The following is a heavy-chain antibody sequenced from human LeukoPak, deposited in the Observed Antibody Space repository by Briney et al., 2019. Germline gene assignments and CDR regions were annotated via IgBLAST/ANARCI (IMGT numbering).Heavy chain of an antibody. CDR2: ISSSGSPI. V-gene: IGHV3-11*04. CDR1: GFTFSDYY. D-gene: IGHD2-15*01. Sequence: GGSLRLSCVASGFTFSDYYMSWIRQAPGKGLEWLSYISSSGSPISYADSVKGRFTISRDNAKNSLYLQMNSLRAEDTAVYYCASAAGRYCSGGSCHPYWGQGTLVTVSS. J-gene: IGHJ4*02. CDR3: ASAAGRYCSGGSCHPY.